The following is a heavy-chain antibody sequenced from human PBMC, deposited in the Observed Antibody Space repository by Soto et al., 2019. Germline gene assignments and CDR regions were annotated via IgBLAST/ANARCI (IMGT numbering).Heavy chain of an antibody. D-gene: IGHD3-22*01. CDR3: VKDFGYYYDYAFDV. CDR2: ISWNSAII. V-gene: IGHV3-9*01. Sequence: EVQLEESGGGLVQAGRSLRLSCAASRFTFDDYALHRVRQAPGKGLEWVSGISWNSAIISYADSVKGRFSITRDNAKKYVYLQMDSLRPEDTALYYCVKDFGYYYDYAFDVWGQGTMVTVSP. J-gene: IGHJ3*01. CDR1: RFTFDDYA.